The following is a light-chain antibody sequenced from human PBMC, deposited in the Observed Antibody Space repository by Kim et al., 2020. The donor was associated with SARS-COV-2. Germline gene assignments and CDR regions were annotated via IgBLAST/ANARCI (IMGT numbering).Light chain of an antibody. Sequence: QPVLTQSPSASASLGASVKLTCTLSSGHSTYAIAWHQQQPEKGPRYLMKIDRDGSHTKGDGIPDRFSGSRSGTECCLIISNLQSEDEADYHCQVWGPGIRVFGGGTQLTVL. J-gene: IGLJ3*02. CDR3: QVWGPGIRV. CDR2: IDRDGSH. CDR1: SGHSTYA. V-gene: IGLV4-69*01.